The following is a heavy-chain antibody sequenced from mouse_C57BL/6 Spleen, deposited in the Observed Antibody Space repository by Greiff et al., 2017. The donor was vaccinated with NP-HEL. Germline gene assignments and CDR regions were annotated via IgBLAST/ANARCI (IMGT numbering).Heavy chain of an antibody. CDR2: ISDGGSYT. CDR3: AREDYGNYLDY. J-gene: IGHJ2*01. CDR1: GFTFSSYA. Sequence: EVKLVESGGGLVKPGGSLKLSCAASGFTFSSYAMSWVRQTPEKRLEWVATISDGGSYTYYPDNVKGRFTISRDNAKNNLYLQMSHLKSEDTAMYDCAREDYGNYLDYWGKGTTLTVSS. V-gene: IGHV5-4*01. D-gene: IGHD2-1*01.